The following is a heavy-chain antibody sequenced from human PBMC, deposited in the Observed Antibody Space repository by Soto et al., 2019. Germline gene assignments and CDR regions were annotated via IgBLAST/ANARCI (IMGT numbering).Heavy chain of an antibody. CDR2: IWWHGRDK. Sequence: QVKLVESGGGVVQPGRSLRLSCEASGFTFGSYVMHWVRQAPGKGLEWVAVIWWHGRDKFYVDSVKGRFTISRDNSKNTLYRQMNSVRAEDTVVYYCGRDDGGESGRFTFDNWGRGPLVTVSS. CDR1: GFTFGSYV. J-gene: IGHJ4*02. D-gene: IGHD1-26*01. V-gene: IGHV3-33*01. CDR3: GRDDGGESGRFTFDN.